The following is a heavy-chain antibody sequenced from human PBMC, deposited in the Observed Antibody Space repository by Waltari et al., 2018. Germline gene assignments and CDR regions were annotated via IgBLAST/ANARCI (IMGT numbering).Heavy chain of an antibody. D-gene: IGHD3-22*01. CDR1: GFPFSSFT. Sequence: EVQLVESGGGLVTPGGSRRLSCAASGFPFSSFTLNWVRQAPGKGLEWVSSISSTSFYIYYADSVKGRFTISRDNAKNSLYLQMNSLRADDTAVYYCAKAHEIDGPIFDYWGQGTLVTVSS. J-gene: IGHJ4*02. CDR3: AKAHEIDGPIFDY. CDR2: ISSTSFYI. V-gene: IGHV3-21*01.